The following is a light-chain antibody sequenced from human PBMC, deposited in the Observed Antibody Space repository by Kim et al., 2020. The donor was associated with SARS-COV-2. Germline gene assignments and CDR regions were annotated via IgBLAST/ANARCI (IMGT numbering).Light chain of an antibody. CDR1: QSLLHSNGYNS. Sequence: DIVMTQSPLSLPVTPGEPASISCRSSQSLLHSNGYNSLDWYLQKPGQSPQLLIYLGSNRASGVPDRFSGSGSGTDFTLKISRVEAEDVGVYYCMQALQTPATFGGGTKVDIK. CDR3: MQALQTPAT. J-gene: IGKJ4*01. V-gene: IGKV2-28*01. CDR2: LGS.